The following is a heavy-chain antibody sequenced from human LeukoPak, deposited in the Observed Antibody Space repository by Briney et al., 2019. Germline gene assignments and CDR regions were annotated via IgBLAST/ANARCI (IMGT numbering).Heavy chain of an antibody. V-gene: IGHV4-39*07. D-gene: IGHD4-17*01. CDR2: IYYSGST. Sequence: PSETLSLTCTVSGGSISSSSYYWGWIRQPPGKGLEWIGSIYYSGSTNYNPSLKSRVTISVDTSKNQFSLKLSSVTAADTAVYYCARGRDTVTKPNFDYWGQGTLVTVSS. CDR3: ARGRDTVTKPNFDY. J-gene: IGHJ4*02. CDR1: GGSISSSSYY.